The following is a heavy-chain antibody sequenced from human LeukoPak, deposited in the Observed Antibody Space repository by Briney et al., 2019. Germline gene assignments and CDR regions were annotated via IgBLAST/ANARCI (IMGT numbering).Heavy chain of an antibody. CDR3: AKGLRYYGSGSNSLDY. V-gene: IGHV3-30*18. Sequence: GGSLRLSCAASGFTFSSYGMHWVRQAPGKGLEWVAVISYDGSNKYYADSVKGRFTISRDNSKNTLYLQMNSLRAEDTAVYYCAKGLRYYGSGSNSLDYWGQGTLVTVSS. J-gene: IGHJ4*02. D-gene: IGHD3-10*01. CDR2: ISYDGSNK. CDR1: GFTFSSYG.